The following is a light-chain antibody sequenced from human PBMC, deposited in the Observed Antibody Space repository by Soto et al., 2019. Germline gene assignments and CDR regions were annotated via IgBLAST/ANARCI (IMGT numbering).Light chain of an antibody. CDR2: RDN. CDR3: ASWVDSLSGVV. CDR1: SSNIGNNY. V-gene: IGLV1-47*01. J-gene: IGLJ2*01. Sequence: QAVVTQPPSASGTPGQGATISCSGSSSNIGNNYVCWYQQLPGTAPKLLLYRDNQRPSGVPDRFSGSKSGTSASLAISGLRPEDEADYYCASWVDSLSGVVFGGGTQLTVL.